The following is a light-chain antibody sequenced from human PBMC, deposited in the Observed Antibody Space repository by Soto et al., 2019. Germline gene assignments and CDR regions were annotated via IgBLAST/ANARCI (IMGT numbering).Light chain of an antibody. CDR3: QQYNNWPYT. V-gene: IGKV3-15*01. J-gene: IGKJ2*01. Sequence: EIVMTQSPATLSVSPGERATLSCRASQSVNSILAWYQHKPGQAPRLLIYGASTRATGIPARFSGSGSGTEFTLTISSLQSEDFAVYYCQQYNNWPYTFGQGTKLEIK. CDR2: GAS. CDR1: QSVNSI.